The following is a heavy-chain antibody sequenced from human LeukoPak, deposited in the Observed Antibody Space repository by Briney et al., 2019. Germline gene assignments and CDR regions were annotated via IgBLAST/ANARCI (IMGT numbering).Heavy chain of an antibody. CDR3: ARDASTVTTPYFDS. Sequence: GASVKVSCKASGYTFTECYINWVRQAPGQGLEWMGWINPNSGGTNYAQKFQGRVTMTRDTSISTAYMELSGLRSDDTAVYYCARDASTVTTPYFDSWDQGTLVTVSS. V-gene: IGHV1-2*02. CDR2: INPNSGGT. CDR1: GYTFTECY. D-gene: IGHD4-17*01. J-gene: IGHJ4*02.